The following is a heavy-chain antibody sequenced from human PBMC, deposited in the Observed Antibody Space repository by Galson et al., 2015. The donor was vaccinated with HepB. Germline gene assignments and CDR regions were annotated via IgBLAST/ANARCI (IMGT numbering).Heavy chain of an antibody. J-gene: IGHJ6*02. CDR3: AKENKVPRQYFYHYGMDV. V-gene: IGHV3-30*18. CDR2: ISYDGSKK. CDR1: GFTFSTYG. Sequence: SLRLSCAASGFTFSTYGTHWVRQAPGKGLEWVAAISYDGSKKKYADSVKGRFTIPRDNSQHTLYLQLSSLTAEDTAVYYCAKENKVPRQYFYHYGMDVWGQGTTVTVSS.